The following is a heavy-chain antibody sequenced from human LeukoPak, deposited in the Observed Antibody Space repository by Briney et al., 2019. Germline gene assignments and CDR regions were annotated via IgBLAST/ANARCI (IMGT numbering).Heavy chain of an antibody. Sequence: GGSLRLSCAASGFTISSYAMSWVRQAPGRGLEWVSGISGSGDNTYYADSVKGRFTISRDNSKNTLYVQVNSLGTEDTAAYYCAKGSYYDSSGSFYFDYWGQGTLVTVSA. D-gene: IGHD3-22*01. CDR1: GFTISSYA. CDR2: ISGSGDNT. J-gene: IGHJ4*02. CDR3: AKGSYYDSSGSFYFDY. V-gene: IGHV3-23*01.